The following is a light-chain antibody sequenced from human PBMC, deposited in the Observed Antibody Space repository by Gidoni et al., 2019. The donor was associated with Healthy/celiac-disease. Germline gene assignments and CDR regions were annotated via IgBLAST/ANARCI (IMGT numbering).Light chain of an antibody. J-gene: IGKJ4*01. V-gene: IGKV1-39*01. CDR2: AAS. CDR3: QQSYSTPVT. Sequence: DIQMTQSPSSLSASLGDRVTITCRASQSNSSYLNWYQQKPGKAPKLLIYAASSLQSGVPSRFSGSGSGTDFTLTISSLQPEDFATYYCQQSYSTPVTFGGGTKVEIK. CDR1: QSNSSY.